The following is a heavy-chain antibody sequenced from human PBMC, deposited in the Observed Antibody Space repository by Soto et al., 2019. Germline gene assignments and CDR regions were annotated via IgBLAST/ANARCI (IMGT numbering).Heavy chain of an antibody. CDR3: AREPPPPYNWKEEVVYYYGMDV. Sequence: QVQLVESGGGVVQPGRSLRLSCAASGFTFSSYGMHWVRQAPGKGLEWVAVIWYDGSNKYYADSVKGRFTISRDNSKNTHYLEMNRQRAEERAVYYCAREPPPPYNWKEEVVYYYGMDVWGQGTTVTVSS. V-gene: IGHV3-33*01. J-gene: IGHJ6*02. CDR1: GFTFSSYG. D-gene: IGHD1-1*01. CDR2: IWYDGSNK.